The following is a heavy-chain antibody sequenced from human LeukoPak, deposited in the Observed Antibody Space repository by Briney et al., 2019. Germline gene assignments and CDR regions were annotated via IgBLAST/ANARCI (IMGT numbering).Heavy chain of an antibody. Sequence: GGSLRLSCTASGFAFGSYAMYWVRQAPGKGLEWVSGIFGSGGSAHYADSVKGRFTVSRDNSKNTVYLEMNSLGVEDTAVYYCAKTTVGYSSGRFPGWPADYWGQGTLVTVSS. D-gene: IGHD2-15*01. CDR2: IFGSGGSA. CDR1: GFAFGSYA. CDR3: AKTTVGYSSGRFPGWPADY. V-gene: IGHV3-23*01. J-gene: IGHJ4*02.